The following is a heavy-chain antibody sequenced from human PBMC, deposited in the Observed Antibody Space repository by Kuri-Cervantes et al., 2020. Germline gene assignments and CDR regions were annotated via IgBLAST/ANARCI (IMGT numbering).Heavy chain of an antibody. CDR3: ARGSFGEFDY. Sequence: GESLKISCAASGFTFSSYSMNWVRQAPGKGLEWVSSISSSSSYIYYADSVKGRFTISRDNAKNSLYLQMNSLRAEDTAVYYCARGSFGEFDYWGQGTLVTVSS. CDR2: ISSSSSYI. V-gene: IGHV3-21*01. J-gene: IGHJ4*02. D-gene: IGHD3-10*01. CDR1: GFTFSSYS.